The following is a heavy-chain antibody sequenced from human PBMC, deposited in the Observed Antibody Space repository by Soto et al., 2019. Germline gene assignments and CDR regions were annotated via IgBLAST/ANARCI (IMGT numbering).Heavy chain of an antibody. V-gene: IGHV4-30-4*01. Sequence: PSETLSLTCTLTGGSFSGGDYYWSWSRQPPGKGLEWIGYIYYSGSTYYNPSLKSRVTISVDTSKNQFSLKLSSVTAADTAVYYCARGIRFLEWTGLNWFDPWGQGTLVT. J-gene: IGHJ5*02. CDR2: IYYSGST. CDR1: GGSFSGGDYY. D-gene: IGHD3-3*01. CDR3: ARGIRFLEWTGLNWFDP.